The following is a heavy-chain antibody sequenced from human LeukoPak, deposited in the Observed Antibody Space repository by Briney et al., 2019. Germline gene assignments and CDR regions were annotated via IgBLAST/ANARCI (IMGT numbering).Heavy chain of an antibody. Sequence: GASVKVSCKASGYTFTSYGISWVRQAPGQGLEWMAWISAYNGNTNYAQKFQGRVTITTDPSTSTAYMQLTSLRSDDTAVYYCARRSITGTSRGPPQENAYWGQGTLVTVSS. CDR1: GYTFTSYG. CDR2: ISAYNGNT. CDR3: ARRSITGTSRGPPQENAY. J-gene: IGHJ4*02. D-gene: IGHD1-20*01. V-gene: IGHV1-18*01.